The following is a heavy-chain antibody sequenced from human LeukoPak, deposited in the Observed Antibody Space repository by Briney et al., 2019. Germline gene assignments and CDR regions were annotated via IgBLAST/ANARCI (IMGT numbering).Heavy chain of an antibody. D-gene: IGHD6-19*01. CDR2: INHSGST. CDR3: ASVPLTTGAVGY. V-gene: IGHV4-34*01. CDR1: GGSFSGYY. Sequence: PSETLSLTCAVYGGSFSGYYWSWIRQPPGKGLEWIGEINHSGSTNYNPSLKSRVTISVDTSKNQFSLKLSSVTAADTAVYYCASVPLTTGAVGYWGQGTLVTVSS. J-gene: IGHJ4*02.